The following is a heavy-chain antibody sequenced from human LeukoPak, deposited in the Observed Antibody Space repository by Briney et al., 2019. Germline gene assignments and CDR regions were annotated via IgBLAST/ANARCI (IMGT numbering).Heavy chain of an antibody. CDR1: GYTFTSYG. Sequence: ASVKVSCKASGYTFTSYGISWVRQAPGQGLEWMGWISAYNGNTNYAQKLQGRVTMTTDTSTGTAYMELRSLRSDDTAVYYCARVIAAAGTKGANYYFDYWGQGTLVTVSS. J-gene: IGHJ4*02. V-gene: IGHV1-18*01. CDR2: ISAYNGNT. D-gene: IGHD6-13*01. CDR3: ARVIAAAGTKGANYYFDY.